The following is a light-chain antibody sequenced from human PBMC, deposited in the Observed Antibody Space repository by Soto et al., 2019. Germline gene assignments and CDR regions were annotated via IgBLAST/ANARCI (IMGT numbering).Light chain of an antibody. J-gene: IGKJ4*01. CDR3: QQTNSPPL. V-gene: IGKV1D-12*01. CDR2: GAS. Sequence: DIQMTQSPSSVSASVGDRVTITCRASQGISNWLAWYQQKPGKAPKLLIYGASSLESGVPSRFSGSGSGTDFTLIISSLQPEDSATYYCQQTNSPPLFGGGTKVEIK. CDR1: QGISNW.